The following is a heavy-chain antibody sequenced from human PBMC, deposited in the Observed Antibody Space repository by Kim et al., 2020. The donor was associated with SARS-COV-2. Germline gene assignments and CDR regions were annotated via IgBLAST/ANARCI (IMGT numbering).Heavy chain of an antibody. V-gene: IGHV3-30*03. CDR3: APDLGPGFRYFSWF. J-gene: IGHJ5*01. D-gene: IGHD3-9*01. CDR2: ISYDGSNT. CDR1: GFTFSSYG. Sequence: GGSLRLSCAASGFTFSSYGMHWVRQAPGKLLEWVAVISYDGSNTYYAASVQGRFTPSRPPSTHPLSLLLPRLTSAAPPVSSFAPDLGPGFRYFSWF.